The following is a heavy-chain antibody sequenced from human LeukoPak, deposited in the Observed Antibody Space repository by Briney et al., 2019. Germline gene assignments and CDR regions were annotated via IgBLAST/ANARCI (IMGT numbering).Heavy chain of an antibody. J-gene: IGHJ6*03. Sequence: ASVKVSCKASGGTFSSYAISWVRQAPGQGLEWMGGIIPIFGTANYAQKFQGRVTITADESTGTAYMELSSLRSEDTAVYYCARDRCSSTSCYYYYYMDVWGKGTTVTVSS. D-gene: IGHD2-2*01. CDR1: GGTFSSYA. CDR2: IIPIFGTA. V-gene: IGHV1-69*13. CDR3: ARDRCSSTSCYYYYYMDV.